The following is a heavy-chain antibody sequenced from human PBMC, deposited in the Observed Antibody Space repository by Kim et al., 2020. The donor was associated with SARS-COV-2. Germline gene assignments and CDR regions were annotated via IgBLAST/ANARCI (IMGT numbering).Heavy chain of an antibody. V-gene: IGHV4-34*01. CDR3: ARVGENTMVRGVIHARIVCFDP. D-gene: IGHD3-10*01. J-gene: IGHJ5*02. CDR2: INHRGST. Sequence: SETLSLTCAVYGGSFSDYYWSWIRQPPGKGLEWIGEINHRGSTNYNPSLKSRVTISVDTSKNQFSLKLSSVTAADTAVYYCARVGENTMVRGVIHARIVCFDPWGQGTLVTVSS. CDR1: GGSFSDYY.